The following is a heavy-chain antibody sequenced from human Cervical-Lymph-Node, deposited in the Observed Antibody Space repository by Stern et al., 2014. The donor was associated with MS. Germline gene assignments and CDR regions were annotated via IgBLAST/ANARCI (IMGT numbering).Heavy chain of an antibody. CDR1: GASITSYC. Sequence: VQLQESAPGLLRPSETLSLTCTVSGASITSYCWSWIRQPPGKGLEWIGYIYYSGTTNYNASLKGRVAISIDTSKTQFSLRLSSVTAADTAVYYCARATDLWGQGTLVTVSS. V-gene: IGHV4-59*01. CDR2: IYYSGTT. J-gene: IGHJ5*02. CDR3: ARATDL.